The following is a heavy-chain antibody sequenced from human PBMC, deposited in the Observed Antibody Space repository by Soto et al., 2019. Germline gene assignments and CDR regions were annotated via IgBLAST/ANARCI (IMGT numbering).Heavy chain of an antibody. CDR3: ARDMGYSSGSAAFDI. J-gene: IGHJ3*02. Sequence: GGSVRLPCAASGFTFSSSDMPWVRQAPGKGLEWVSAIGTAGDTYYPGSVKGRFTISRENAKNSLYLQMNSLRAGDTAVYYCARDMGYSSGSAAFDIWGQGTMVTISS. D-gene: IGHD6-19*01. CDR1: GFTFSSSD. V-gene: IGHV3-13*01. CDR2: IGTAGDT.